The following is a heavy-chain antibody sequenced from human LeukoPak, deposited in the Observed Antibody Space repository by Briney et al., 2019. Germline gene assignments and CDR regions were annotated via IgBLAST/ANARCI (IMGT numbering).Heavy chain of an antibody. Sequence: GGSLRLSCAASGFTFSSYWMSWVRQAPGKGLEWVSYISSSSNAIYYADSVKGRFTISRDNAKNSLYLQMNSLRAEDTAVYYCARDHSSSWPYYYYGMDVWGQGTTVTVSS. CDR2: ISSSSNAI. J-gene: IGHJ6*02. CDR1: GFTFSSYW. V-gene: IGHV3-48*04. CDR3: ARDHSSSWPYYYYGMDV. D-gene: IGHD6-13*01.